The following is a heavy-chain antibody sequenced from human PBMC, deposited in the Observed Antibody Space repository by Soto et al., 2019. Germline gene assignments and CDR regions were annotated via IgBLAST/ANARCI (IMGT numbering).Heavy chain of an antibody. CDR1: GGSISSSSYY. Sequence: PSETLSLTCTVSGGSISSSSYYWGWIRQPPGKGLEWIGSIYYSGSTYYNPSLKSRVTISVDTSKNQFSLKLSSVTAADTAVYYCKAVIDVRRPTANNWFDPWGQGTLVTV. D-gene: IGHD4-17*01. J-gene: IGHJ5*02. CDR3: KAVIDVRRPTANNWFDP. V-gene: IGHV4-39*01. CDR2: IYYSGST.